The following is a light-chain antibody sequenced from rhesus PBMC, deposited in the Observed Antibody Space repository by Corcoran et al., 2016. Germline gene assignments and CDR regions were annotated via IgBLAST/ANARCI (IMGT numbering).Light chain of an antibody. V-gene: IGLV2-32*01. CDR3: CSYAGSYTFV. CDR1: SSDIGGYNY. CDR2: EVS. Sequence: QAALTQPRSVSGSPGQSVTISCTGTSSDIGGYNYVSWYQQHPGTAPKLMIYEVSKRPSGVSDRLSRSKSGNTASLTIAGLQAADAADYYCCSYAGSYTFVFGAGTRLTVL. J-gene: IGLJ1*01.